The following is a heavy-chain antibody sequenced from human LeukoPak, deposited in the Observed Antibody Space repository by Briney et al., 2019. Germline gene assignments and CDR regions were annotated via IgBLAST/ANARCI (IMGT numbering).Heavy chain of an antibody. CDR1: GFTFSSYP. J-gene: IGHJ4*02. V-gene: IGHV3-30-3*01. Sequence: GTSPRLSCAASGFTFSSYPMHWVRQAPGKGLEWVAVISYDGSNKYYADSVKGRFTISRDNSKNTLYLQMNSLRAEDTAVYYCARDWYCSSTSCYRVGLDYWGQGTLVTVSS. D-gene: IGHD2-2*01. CDR2: ISYDGSNK. CDR3: ARDWYCSSTSCYRVGLDY.